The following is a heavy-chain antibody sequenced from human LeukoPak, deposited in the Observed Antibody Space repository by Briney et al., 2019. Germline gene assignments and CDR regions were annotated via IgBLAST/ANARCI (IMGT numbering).Heavy chain of an antibody. CDR3: AKDLRRITMVRGVQGGYNWFDP. CDR2: ISGSGGSK. D-gene: IGHD3-10*01. CDR1: GFTFSSYA. J-gene: IGHJ5*02. Sequence: GGSLRLSCAASGFTFSSYAMIWLRQAPGRGREGVSAISGSGGSKYYEDSVKGRFNISRDNSKNPLYLQMNSLRAADTAVYYCAKDLRRITMVRGVQGGYNWFDPWGQGTLVTVSS. V-gene: IGHV3-23*01.